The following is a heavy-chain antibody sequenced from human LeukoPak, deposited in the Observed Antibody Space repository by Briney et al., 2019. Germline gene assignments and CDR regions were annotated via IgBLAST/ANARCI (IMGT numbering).Heavy chain of an antibody. CDR1: GGTFSSYA. V-gene: IGHV1-69*05. CDR3: AREHSGYDSRLVY. CDR2: IIPIFGTA. J-gene: IGHJ4*02. Sequence: SVKVSCKASGGTFSSYAISWVRQAPGQGLEWMGGIIPIFGTANYAQKFQGRVTITTDESTSSGYMERSSRRSEDTAVYYCAREHSGYDSRLVYWGQGTLVTVSS. D-gene: IGHD5-12*01.